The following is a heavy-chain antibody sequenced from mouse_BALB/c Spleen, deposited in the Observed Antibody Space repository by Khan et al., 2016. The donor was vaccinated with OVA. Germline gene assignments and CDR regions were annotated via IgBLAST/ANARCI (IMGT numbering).Heavy chain of an antibody. CDR1: GFTFSTYA. Sequence: EVELVASGGDLVKPGGSLKLSCSASGFTFSTYAMSWVRQTPEKRLEWVATISSGGDYIYFPDSVKGRFTISRDNAKKPLYLQMSRLRSVDTAMYYCARHNYGPVAYWGQGTLVTVSA. D-gene: IGHD1-1*01. CDR3: ARHNYGPVAY. J-gene: IGHJ3*01. V-gene: IGHV5-9-3*01. CDR2: ISSGGDYI.